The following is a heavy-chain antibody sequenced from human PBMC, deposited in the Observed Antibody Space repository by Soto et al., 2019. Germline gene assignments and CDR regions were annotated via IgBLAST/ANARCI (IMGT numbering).Heavy chain of an antibody. CDR3: YFYDSSAYGYNWSDP. Sequence: PGGSLRLSCAASGFTFSICAMSWVRQAPGKGLEWVSTISGSGGSTYYADSVKGRFTISRDNSKNTLFLQMNSLRAEDTAVYYCYFYDSSAYGYNWSDPWGQGTLVTVSS. CDR1: GFTFSICA. CDR2: ISGSGGST. J-gene: IGHJ5*02. V-gene: IGHV3-23*01. D-gene: IGHD3-22*01.